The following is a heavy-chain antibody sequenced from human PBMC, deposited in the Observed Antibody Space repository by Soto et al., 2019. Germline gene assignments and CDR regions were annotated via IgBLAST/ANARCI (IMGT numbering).Heavy chain of an antibody. CDR1: GYTFTSYG. D-gene: IGHD2-2*01. CDR2: ISSFNGNT. V-gene: IGHV1-18*04. CDR3: ARGPRYCSTTTCFSGVTWFDP. J-gene: IGHJ5*02. Sequence: SVKVSCKASGYTFTSYGISWVRQAPGQGLEWMGWISSFNGNTNYAQKVQGRVTLTTDTSTSTTYMELRSLRSDDTAVYYCARGPRYCSTTTCFSGVTWFDPWGQGTLVTVSS.